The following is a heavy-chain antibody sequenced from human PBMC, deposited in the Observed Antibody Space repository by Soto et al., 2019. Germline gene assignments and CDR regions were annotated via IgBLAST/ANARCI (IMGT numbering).Heavy chain of an antibody. CDR1: GFTFGTYS. CDR3: AKDVRPDGYWDLDY. Sequence: EVRLLESGGGLVQPGESLTLSCAASGFTFGTYSMNWVRQAPGKGLEWVSGIYGNGGGTFYADSVKGRFTISRDNSRNTLDLQMNSLRAEDTAVYYCAKDVRPDGYWDLDYWGQGTSVTVSS. V-gene: IGHV3-23*01. J-gene: IGHJ4*02. CDR2: IYGNGGGT. D-gene: IGHD5-12*01.